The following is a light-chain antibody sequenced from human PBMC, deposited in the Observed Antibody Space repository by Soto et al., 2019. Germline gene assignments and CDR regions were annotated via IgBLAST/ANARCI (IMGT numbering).Light chain of an antibody. Sequence: QAVVTQPPSASGTPGQRVTISCSGSSSNIGSNTINWYQQLPGTAPKLLIYASKQRPSGVPDRFSGSKSGTSASLAISGLQSEDEADYYCAAWDDSLSGVALGGGTKLTVL. CDR3: AAWDDSLSGVA. V-gene: IGLV1-44*01. J-gene: IGLJ2*01. CDR1: SSNIGSNT. CDR2: ASK.